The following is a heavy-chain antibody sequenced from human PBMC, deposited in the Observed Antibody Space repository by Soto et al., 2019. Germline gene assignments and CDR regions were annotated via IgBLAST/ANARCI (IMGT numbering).Heavy chain of an antibody. D-gene: IGHD2-15*01. V-gene: IGHV1-18*01. CDR3: ARDFLVVCSGGSCYSGNYWFDP. Sequence: ASVKVSCKASGYTFTSYGISWVRQAPGQGLEWMGWISAYNGNTNYAQKLQGRVTMTTDTSTSTAYMELRSLRSDDTAVYYCARDFLVVCSGGSCYSGNYWFDPWGQGTLVTVSS. J-gene: IGHJ5*02. CDR2: ISAYNGNT. CDR1: GYTFTSYG.